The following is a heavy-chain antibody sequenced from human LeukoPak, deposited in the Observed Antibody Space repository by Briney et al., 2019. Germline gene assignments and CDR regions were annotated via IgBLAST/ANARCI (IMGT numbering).Heavy chain of an antibody. CDR1: GFTFSMHS. J-gene: IGHJ4*02. D-gene: IGHD4-17*01. Sequence: SGGSLRLSCAVSGFTFSMHSMNWVRQAPRKGLEWVSSISSISSYIYYADSLKGRFTISRDDAKHSLYLQMDSLRAEDTAVYYCARDLAYGDGRYWGQGTLVTVSS. V-gene: IGHV3-21*01. CDR3: ARDLAYGDGRY. CDR2: ISSISSYI.